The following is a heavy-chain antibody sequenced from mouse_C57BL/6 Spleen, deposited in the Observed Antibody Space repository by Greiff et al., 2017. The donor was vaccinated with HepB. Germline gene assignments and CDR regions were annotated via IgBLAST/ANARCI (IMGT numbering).Heavy chain of an antibody. CDR2: FHPYNDDT. V-gene: IGHV1-47*01. D-gene: IGHD2-5*01. CDR3: ARAYSKGDWFAY. J-gene: IGHJ3*01. Sequence: VQLVESGAELVKPGASVKMSCKASGYTFTTYPIEWMKQNHGKSLEWIGNFHPYNDDTKYNEKFKGKATLTVEKSSSTVYLELSRLTSDDSAVYYCARAYSKGDWFAYWGQGTLVTVSA. CDR1: GYTFTTYP.